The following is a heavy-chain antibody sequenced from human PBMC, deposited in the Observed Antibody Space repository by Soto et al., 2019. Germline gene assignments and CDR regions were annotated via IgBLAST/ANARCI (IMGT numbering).Heavy chain of an antibody. CDR2: INPSGGST. CDR1: GYTFTSYY. V-gene: IGHV1-46*01. CDR3: ARDLLNTIFGVVTSPSYYYWDSYYGMDV. J-gene: IGHJ6*02. D-gene: IGHD3-3*01. Sequence: RASVKVSCKASGYTFTSYYMHWVRQAPGQGLEWMGIINPSGGSTSYAQKFQGRVTMTRDTSTSTVYMELSSLRSEDTAVYYCARDLLNTIFGVVTSPSYYYWDSYYGMDVWGQGTTVTVSS.